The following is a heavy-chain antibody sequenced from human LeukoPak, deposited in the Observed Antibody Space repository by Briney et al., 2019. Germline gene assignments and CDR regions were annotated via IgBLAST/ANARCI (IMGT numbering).Heavy chain of an antibody. CDR1: GYSISSGYY. J-gene: IGHJ6*03. CDR2: IYHSGST. V-gene: IGHV4-38-2*02. Sequence: SETLSLTCTVSGYSISSGYYWGWIRQPPGKGLEWIGSIYHSGSTYYNPSLKSRVTISVDTSKNQFSLKLSSVTAADTAVYYCARGRYDFWSGNYYMDVWGKGTTVTVSS. CDR3: ARGRYDFWSGNYYMDV. D-gene: IGHD3-3*01.